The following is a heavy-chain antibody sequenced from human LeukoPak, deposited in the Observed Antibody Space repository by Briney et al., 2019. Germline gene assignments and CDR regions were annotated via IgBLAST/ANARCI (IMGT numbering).Heavy chain of an antibody. Sequence: GGSLRLSCVVSGISLTNYAMTWVRQAPGKGLEWVSYISERGGSTSYADSVKGRFTISRDTSLSTLYLQMTSLRAEDTAVYFCAKRGIVIRGILVIGYHQEAYHYDYWGQGVLVTVSS. CDR2: ISERGGST. V-gene: IGHV3-23*01. CDR3: AKRGIVIRGILVIGYHQEAYHYDY. CDR1: GISLTNYA. J-gene: IGHJ4*02. D-gene: IGHD3-10*01.